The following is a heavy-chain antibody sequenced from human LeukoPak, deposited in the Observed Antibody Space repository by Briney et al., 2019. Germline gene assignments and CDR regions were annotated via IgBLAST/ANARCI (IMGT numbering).Heavy chain of an antibody. Sequence: PGGSLRLSCVASGFTFNTHWMSWVRQPPGKGLEWVANLREDGGETYSMDSVKGRFTISRDNAKKSLSLQMNSLRAEDTAVYYCARAVEMANWGQGTLVTVSS. D-gene: IGHD5-24*01. J-gene: IGHJ4*02. CDR3: ARAVEMAN. CDR1: GFTFNTHW. CDR2: LREDGGET. V-gene: IGHV3-7*02.